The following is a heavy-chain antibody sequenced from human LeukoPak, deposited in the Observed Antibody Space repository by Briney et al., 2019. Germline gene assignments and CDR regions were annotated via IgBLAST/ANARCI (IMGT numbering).Heavy chain of an antibody. Sequence: PSETLSLTCTVAGGSISSYYWSWIRQPPGKVLEWIGYIYYSGSTNYNTSLKSRVTISVDTSKNQFSLKLSSVTAADTAVYYCARGRYSGYDPPNYYFDYWGQGTLVTVSS. D-gene: IGHD5-12*01. CDR2: IYYSGST. CDR3: ARGRYSGYDPPNYYFDY. CDR1: GGSISSYY. J-gene: IGHJ4*02. V-gene: IGHV4-59*01.